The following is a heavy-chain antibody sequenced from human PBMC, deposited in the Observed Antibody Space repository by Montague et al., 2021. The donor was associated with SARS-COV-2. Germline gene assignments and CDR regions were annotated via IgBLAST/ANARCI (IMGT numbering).Heavy chain of an antibody. J-gene: IGHJ3*01. CDR2: TKYTSTRYE. CDR3: ARDLYWAFDA. V-gene: IGHV6-1*01. D-gene: IGHD2-8*02. CDR1: GDSVSSNIAA. Sequence: CAISGDSVSSNIAAWNWIRQSPSRGLERLGRTKYTSTRYETYAVSVQSRITITADTSKNQLSLHLNSVTPEDTAVYYCARDLYWAFDAWGLGTTVTVSA.